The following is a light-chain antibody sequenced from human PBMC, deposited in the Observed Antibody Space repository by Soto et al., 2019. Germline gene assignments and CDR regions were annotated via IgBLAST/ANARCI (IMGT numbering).Light chain of an antibody. J-gene: IGKJ5*01. Sequence: DIQMTQSPSSVSASIGDRVTITCRASQDIGRRLAWFQQKPGKAPKYLIQAASSLQGGVPSTFSGSGSGTDFTLTINTLHPEDFATYYCLQVYSFPRTFGQGTRLEIK. CDR3: LQVYSFPRT. CDR2: AAS. V-gene: IGKV1-12*01. CDR1: QDIGRR.